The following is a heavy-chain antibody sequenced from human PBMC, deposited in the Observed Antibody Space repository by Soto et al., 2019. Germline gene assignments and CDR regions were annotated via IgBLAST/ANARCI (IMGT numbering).Heavy chain of an antibody. CDR2: ISAHSGNT. V-gene: IGHV1-18*01. CDR1: GYGFNTYG. CDR3: ARGRYGDY. Sequence: QVHLVQSGAEVKKTGASVKVSCKCSGYGFNTYGITWVRQAPGQGLEWMAWISAHSGNTNYAQKRQGRVTVTRATSTSTAYMELRSLRSDDTAVYYCARGRYGDYWGQGALVTVSS. D-gene: IGHD1-1*01. J-gene: IGHJ4*02.